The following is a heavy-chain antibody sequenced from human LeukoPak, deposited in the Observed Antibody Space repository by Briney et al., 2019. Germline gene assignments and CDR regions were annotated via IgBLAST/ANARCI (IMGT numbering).Heavy chain of an antibody. CDR1: GFTFSSYA. J-gene: IGHJ6*04. CDR2: ISYDGSNK. Sequence: GGSLRLSCAASGFTFSSYAMHWVRRAPGKGLEWVAVISYDGSNKYYADSVKGRFTISRDNSKNTLYLQMNSLRAEDTAVYYCARELYIVVVVAADYYGMDVWGKGTTVTVSS. D-gene: IGHD2-15*01. V-gene: IGHV3-30*04. CDR3: ARELYIVVVVAADYYGMDV.